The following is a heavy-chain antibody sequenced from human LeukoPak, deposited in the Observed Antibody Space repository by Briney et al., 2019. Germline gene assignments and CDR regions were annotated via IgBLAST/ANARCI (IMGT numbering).Heavy chain of an antibody. Sequence: ETLSLTCTVSGGSISSSSYYWGWIRQPPGKGLEWVANINQDGSDQYYADSVKGRFTISRDNSKNTLYLQMNSLRAEDTAVYYCARSPGYYYYYMDVWGKGTTVTVSS. CDR1: GGSISSSSYY. V-gene: IGHV3-7*01. CDR3: ARSPGYYYYYMDV. D-gene: IGHD1-14*01. CDR2: INQDGSDQ. J-gene: IGHJ6*03.